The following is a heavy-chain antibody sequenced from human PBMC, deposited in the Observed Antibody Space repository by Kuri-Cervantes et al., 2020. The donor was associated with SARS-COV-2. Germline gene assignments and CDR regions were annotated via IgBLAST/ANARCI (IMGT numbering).Heavy chain of an antibody. CDR3: AQGPAPLTVEWLFSPFES. Sequence: GESLKIYCAASGVTFRHYAMSWVRQAPGEGLEWVSAIDKSGITTFYADSVKGRFTISRDNSNNTLFLQMTSLRPEDTAVYYCAQGPAPLTVEWLFSPFESWGQGTLVTVSS. D-gene: IGHD3-3*01. CDR2: IDKSGITT. V-gene: IGHV3-23*05. CDR1: GVTFRHYA. J-gene: IGHJ4*02.